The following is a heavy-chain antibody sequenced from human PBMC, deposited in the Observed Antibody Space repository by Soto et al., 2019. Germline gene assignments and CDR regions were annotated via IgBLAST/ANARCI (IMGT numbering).Heavy chain of an antibody. V-gene: IGHV4-39*01. CDR3: ASHFITMMEADWFDP. CDR2: IYYSGST. J-gene: IGHJ5*02. D-gene: IGHD3-22*01. CDR1: GGSISSSSYY. Sequence: QLQLQESGPGLVKPSETLSLTCTVSGGSISSSSYYWGWIRQPPGKGLEWIGSIYYSGSTYYNPSLKSRVTISVDTSKNQFSLKLSSVTAADTAVYYCASHFITMMEADWFDPWGQGTLVTVSS.